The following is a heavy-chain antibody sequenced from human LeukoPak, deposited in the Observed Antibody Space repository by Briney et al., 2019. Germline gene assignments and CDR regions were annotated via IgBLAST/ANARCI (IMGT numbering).Heavy chain of an antibody. CDR3: ARRRDNLELEDY. CDR2: MNPNSGNT. CDR1: GYTFTSYD. J-gene: IGHJ4*02. Sequence: ASVKVSCKASGYTFTSYDINWVRQATGQGLEWMGWMNPNSGNTGYAQEFQGRVTMTRNTSISTAYMELSSLRSEDTAVYYCARRRDNLELEDYWGQGTQVTVSS. V-gene: IGHV1-8*01. D-gene: IGHD1-7*01.